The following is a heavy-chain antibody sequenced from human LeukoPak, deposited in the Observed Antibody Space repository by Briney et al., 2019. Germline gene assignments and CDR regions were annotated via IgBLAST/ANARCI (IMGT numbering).Heavy chain of an antibody. J-gene: IGHJ4*02. CDR3: ARGIAAAGDYYFEY. D-gene: IGHD6-13*01. V-gene: IGHV3-7*01. CDR1: GFTFSSYW. CDR2: IKQDGSEK. Sequence: GGSLRLSCAASGFTFSSYWMSWVRQAPGKGLEWVANIKQDGSEKYYVDSVKGRFTISRDNAKNSLYLQMNSLRAEDTAVYYCARGIAAAGDYYFEYWGQGTLVTVSS.